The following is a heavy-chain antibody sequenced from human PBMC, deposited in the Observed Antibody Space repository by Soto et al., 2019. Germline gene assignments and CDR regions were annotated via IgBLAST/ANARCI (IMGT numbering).Heavy chain of an antibody. CDR1: GYKFSTYW. Sequence: HGESLKISCKGSGYKFSTYWIGWVRQMPGKGLEWMGIIYPGDSDTRYSPSFQGQVTVSADKSISTAYLQWSSLKASDTAMYYCARQDTAMVMNWFDPWGQGTLVTVSS. CDR3: ARQDTAMVMNWFDP. J-gene: IGHJ5*02. CDR2: IYPGDSDT. V-gene: IGHV5-51*01. D-gene: IGHD5-18*01.